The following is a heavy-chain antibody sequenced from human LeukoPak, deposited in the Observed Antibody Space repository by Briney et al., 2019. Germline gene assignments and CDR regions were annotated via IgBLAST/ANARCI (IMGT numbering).Heavy chain of an antibody. CDR2: MNPNSGTT. Sequence: GASVKVSCKASGYSFISYDINWVRQATGQGLEWLGWMNPNSGTTGYAQNFQGRVSMTRDTAISTAYLELSNLRSDDTAVYFCARNLARTGDFGYLGQGTLVTVSS. CDR1: GYSFISYD. CDR3: ARNLARTGDFGY. J-gene: IGHJ4*02. V-gene: IGHV1-8*01. D-gene: IGHD5-12*01.